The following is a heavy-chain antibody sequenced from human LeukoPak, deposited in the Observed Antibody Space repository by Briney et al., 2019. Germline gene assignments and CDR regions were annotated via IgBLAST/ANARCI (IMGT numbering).Heavy chain of an antibody. Sequence: GGSLRLSCAASGFTFSSYSMNWVRQAPGKGLEWVSSISSSSSYIYYADSVKGRFTISRDNAKNSLHLQMNSLRAEDTAVYYCARDNWNDDGLDYWGQGTLVTVSS. J-gene: IGHJ4*02. CDR2: ISSSSSYI. V-gene: IGHV3-21*01. CDR3: ARDNWNDDGLDY. D-gene: IGHD1-1*01. CDR1: GFTFSSYS.